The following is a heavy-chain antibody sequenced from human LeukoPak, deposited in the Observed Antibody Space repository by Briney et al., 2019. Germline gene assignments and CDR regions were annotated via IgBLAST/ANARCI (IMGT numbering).Heavy chain of an antibody. CDR1: GYTFTSYY. CDR2: INPSGGST. CDR3: ARGLPTPTLGRLPGLGYYDSSGYTLVDY. Sequence: ASVKVSCKASGYTFTSYYMHWVRQAPGQGLEWMGIINPSGGSTSYAQKFQGRVTMTRDTSTSTVYMELSSLRSEDTAVYYCARGLPTPTLGRLPGLGYYDSSGYTLVDYWGQGTLVTVSS. D-gene: IGHD3-22*01. J-gene: IGHJ4*02. V-gene: IGHV1-46*01.